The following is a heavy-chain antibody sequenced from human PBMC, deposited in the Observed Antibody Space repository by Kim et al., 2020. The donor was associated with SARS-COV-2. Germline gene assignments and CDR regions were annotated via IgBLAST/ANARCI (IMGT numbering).Heavy chain of an antibody. CDR1: GYPFTRSA. CDR2: INTNTGKP. Sequence: ASVKVSCKTSGYPFTRSALHWVRQAPGQGLELMGCINTNTGKPTYAQGFTGRFVFSLDTSVSTAYLEISGLKTEDSAVYFCAKDSGRDYYFDHWGQGALV. CDR3: AKDSGRDYYFDH. J-gene: IGHJ4*02. D-gene: IGHD3-10*01. V-gene: IGHV7-4-1*02.